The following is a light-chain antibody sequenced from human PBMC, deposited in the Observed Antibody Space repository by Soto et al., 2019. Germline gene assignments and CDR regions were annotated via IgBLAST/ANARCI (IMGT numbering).Light chain of an antibody. CDR3: SSYRYSSTLVV. CDR2: EVS. V-gene: IGLV2-14*01. CDR1: NSDIGNYKY. J-gene: IGLJ2*01. Sequence: QSVLTQPASVSGSPGQSITISCTGTNSDIGNYKYVSWYQQHPGKAPKLVISEVSNRPSGVSTRFSGSKSGNTASLTISGLQAEDEADYYCSSYRYSSTLVVFGGGTKVTVL.